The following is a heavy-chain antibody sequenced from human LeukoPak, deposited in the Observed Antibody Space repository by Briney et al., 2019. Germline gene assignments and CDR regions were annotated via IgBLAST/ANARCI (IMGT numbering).Heavy chain of an antibody. Sequence: GGSLRLSCAASGFTFTSYAMSWVRQAPGKGLEWVPGISGSGGGTYNADSVKGRFTISRDNSKNTVYLQMNSLRAEDTAVYYCAKGSDILTGYRIDFWGQGTLVTVSS. V-gene: IGHV3-23*01. CDR2: ISGSGGGT. CDR3: AKGSDILTGYRIDF. CDR1: GFTFTSYA. J-gene: IGHJ4*02. D-gene: IGHD3-9*01.